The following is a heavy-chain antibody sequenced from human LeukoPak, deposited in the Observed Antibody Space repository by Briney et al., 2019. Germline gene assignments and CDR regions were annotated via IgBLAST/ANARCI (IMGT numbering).Heavy chain of an antibody. Sequence: SVTVSCKASGGTFSSYAISWVRQAPGQGLEWMGGIIPIFGTANYAQKFQGRVTITADKSTSTAYMELSSLRSEDTAVYYCARANGWNVGTYYFDYWGQGTLVTVSS. CDR1: GGTFSSYA. V-gene: IGHV1-69*06. J-gene: IGHJ4*02. CDR2: IIPIFGTA. D-gene: IGHD1-1*01. CDR3: ARANGWNVGTYYFDY.